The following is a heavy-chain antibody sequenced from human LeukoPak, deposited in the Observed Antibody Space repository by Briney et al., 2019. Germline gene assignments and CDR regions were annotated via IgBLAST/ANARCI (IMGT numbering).Heavy chain of an antibody. Sequence: GGSLRLSCAASGFTFSNYALNWVRQAPGKGLESVSSINSSSNYIHYADSVEGRFTISRDNAKNSLFLQMNSLGVEDTAVYYCATSGCSSTSCSPNWGQGPLVTVSS. V-gene: IGHV3-21*01. CDR1: GFTFSNYA. D-gene: IGHD2-2*01. CDR2: INSSSNYI. J-gene: IGHJ4*02. CDR3: ATSGCSSTSCSPN.